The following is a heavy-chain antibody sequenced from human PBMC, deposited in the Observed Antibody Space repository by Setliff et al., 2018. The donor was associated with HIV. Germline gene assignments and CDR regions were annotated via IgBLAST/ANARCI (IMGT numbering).Heavy chain of an antibody. V-gene: IGHV4-38-2*01. CDR3: ARQGEVGAPFDY. CDR2: IYNSGTN. Sequence: PSETLSLTCAVSGYSISRGYYCGWIRQTPGKGLAWIGNIYNSGTNYYNPPLKSRVTISIDTSNNQFSLRLSSVTAAAPAVYYCARQGEVGAPFDYWGQGTLVTVSS. J-gene: IGHJ4*02. CDR1: GYSISRGYY. D-gene: IGHD1-26*01.